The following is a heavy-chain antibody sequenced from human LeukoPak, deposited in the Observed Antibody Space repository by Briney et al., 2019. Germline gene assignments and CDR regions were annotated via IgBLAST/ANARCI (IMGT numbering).Heavy chain of an antibody. V-gene: IGHV3-7*01. D-gene: IGHD3-22*01. CDR2: INQDGSEK. Sequence: GGSLRLSCAASEFPFNGYWMSWVRQAPGKGLECVANINQDGSEKYYVDSVRGRFTISRDNAKNSLYLQMNSLRAEDTAVYYCAKDDYYDTSGYRDWGQGTLVTVSS. CDR3: AKDDYYDTSGYRD. CDR1: EFPFNGYW. J-gene: IGHJ4*02.